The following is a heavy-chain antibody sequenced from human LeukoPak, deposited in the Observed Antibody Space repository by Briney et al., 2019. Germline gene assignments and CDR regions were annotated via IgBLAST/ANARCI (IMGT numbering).Heavy chain of an antibody. J-gene: IGHJ6*03. CDR1: GFTFSSYG. CDR3: ARDGTPNYSSGWVYMDV. Sequence: GGTLRLSCAASGFTFSSYGMSWVRQAPGKGLEWVSAISGSGGSTHYADSVKGRFTISRDNAKNSLYLQMYSLRVEDTAVYYCARDGTPNYSSGWVYMDVWGEGTTVTISS. D-gene: IGHD6-25*01. V-gene: IGHV3-23*01. CDR2: ISGSGGST.